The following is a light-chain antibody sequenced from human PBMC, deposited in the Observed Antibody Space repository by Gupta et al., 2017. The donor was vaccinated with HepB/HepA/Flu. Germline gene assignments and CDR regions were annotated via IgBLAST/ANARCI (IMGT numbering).Light chain of an antibody. CDR1: SLRSYY. CDR3: NSRDSSGNHVV. CDR2: GKN. V-gene: IGLV3-19*01. J-gene: IGLJ2*01. Sequence: SSELTQDPAVSVALGQTVSLTCQGDSLRSYYASWYQQKPGQAPVLVIYGKNNRPSGIPDRFSGSSSGNTASLTITGAQAEDEADYYCNSRDSSGNHVVFGGGTKLTVL.